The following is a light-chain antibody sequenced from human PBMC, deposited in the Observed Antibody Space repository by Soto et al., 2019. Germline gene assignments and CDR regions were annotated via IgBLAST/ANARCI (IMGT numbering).Light chain of an antibody. V-gene: IGKV3-20*01. J-gene: IGKJ4*01. CDR2: GAS. CDR3: QQYGSSPPLS. Sequence: IGLTQSPGTPSLSPGERATLSCRASQTVSSSFLGWYQQKPGQAPRLLIYGASSRATGIPDRFSGSGSGTDFTLTISRLEPEDFAVYYCQQYGSSPPLSFGGGTKVDIK. CDR1: QTVSSSF.